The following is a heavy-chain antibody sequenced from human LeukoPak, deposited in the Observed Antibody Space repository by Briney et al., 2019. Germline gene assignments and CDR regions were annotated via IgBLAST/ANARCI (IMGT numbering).Heavy chain of an antibody. CDR2: ISYDGSNK. Sequence: QPGRSLLLSCAASGFPFSSYAMHWVRQAPGKGLEWVALISYDGSNKYYADSVEGRFTISRDNSKNTLYVQMNSLRAEDTAVYYCARENVDIVPAHYFDYWGQGTLVTVSS. D-gene: IGHD5-12*01. CDR3: ARENVDIVPAHYFDY. CDR1: GFPFSSYA. J-gene: IGHJ4*02. V-gene: IGHV3-30*04.